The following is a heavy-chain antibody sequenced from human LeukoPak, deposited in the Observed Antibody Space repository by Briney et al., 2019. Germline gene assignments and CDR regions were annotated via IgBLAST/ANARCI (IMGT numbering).Heavy chain of an antibody. CDR1: GYTFSTYV. CDR3: ARSDLATITAGPFEY. J-gene: IGHJ4*02. V-gene: IGHV1-18*01. CDR2: ISGHQGNT. Sequence: ASVKVSCKASGYTFSTYVITWVRQARGKGLEGVGWISGHQGNTKYAQNFQGRVTMTIDTSTSTAYMDLRSLRSGDTAIYFCARSDLATITAGPFEYWGQGTLVAVSS. D-gene: IGHD5-12*01.